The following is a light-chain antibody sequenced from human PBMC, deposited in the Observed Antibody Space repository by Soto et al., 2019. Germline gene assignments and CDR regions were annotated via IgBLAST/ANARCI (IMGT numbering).Light chain of an antibody. Sequence: EIVLTQSPATLSLSPGDRATLSCRASQSVSSFLAWYQQKPGQAPRLLIYGASKRATGISARFTGSGSGTDFTLTISSLEPEDFAVYYCQHRSDWPPTFGQGTKVEIK. CDR1: QSVSSF. V-gene: IGKV3-11*01. CDR3: QHRSDWPPT. CDR2: GAS. J-gene: IGKJ1*01.